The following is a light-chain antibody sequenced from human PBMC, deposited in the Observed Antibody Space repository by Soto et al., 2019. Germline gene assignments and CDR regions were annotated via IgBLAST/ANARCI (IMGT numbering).Light chain of an antibody. CDR3: QQFGSSPRT. J-gene: IGKJ1*01. CDR2: GAS. CDR1: QSVSSSY. Sequence: EIVLTQSPGTLSLSPGERATLSCRASQSVSSSYLAWYQQKPGQAPRLLIYGASSRATGIPDRFSGSGSGTDFTLTISRLGPADLEVYYCQQFGSSPRTFGQGTKVEIK. V-gene: IGKV3-20*01.